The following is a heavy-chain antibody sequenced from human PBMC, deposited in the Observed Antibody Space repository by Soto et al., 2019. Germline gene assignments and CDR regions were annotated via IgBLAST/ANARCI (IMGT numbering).Heavy chain of an antibody. D-gene: IGHD3-22*01. CDR2: ISGSGGST. Sequence: EVQLLESGGGLVQPGGSLRLSCAASGFTFSSYAMSWVRQAPGKGLEWVSAISGSGGSTYYADSVKGRFTISRDNSKLSLYLRMNSLRAEATAVYYCAKGHCYYERIGFGYWGQGTLVTVSS. V-gene: IGHV3-23*01. CDR3: AKGHCYYERIGFGY. CDR1: GFTFSSYA. J-gene: IGHJ4*02.